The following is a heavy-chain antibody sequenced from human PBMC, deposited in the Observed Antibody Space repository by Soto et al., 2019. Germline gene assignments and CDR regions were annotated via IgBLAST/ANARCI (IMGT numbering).Heavy chain of an antibody. D-gene: IGHD3-3*01. V-gene: IGHV4-34*01. CDR1: GGSFSGYY. Sequence: QVQLQQWGAGLLKPSETLSLTCAVYGGSFSGYYWSWIRQPPGKGLEWIGEINHSGSTNYNPSLMIRVTLSLDTSKNQFSLKLSSVTAADTAVYYCARGRVLRFLEWYPHGMDVWGQGTTVTVSS. CDR3: ARGRVLRFLEWYPHGMDV. J-gene: IGHJ6*02. CDR2: INHSGST.